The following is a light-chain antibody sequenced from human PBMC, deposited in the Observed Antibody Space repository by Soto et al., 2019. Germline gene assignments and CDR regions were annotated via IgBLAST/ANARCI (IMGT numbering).Light chain of an antibody. J-gene: IGKJ2*01. CDR3: QQYGRSPPFT. Sequence: EIVLTQSPGTLSLSPGDRATLSCRASQSVSSTYIAWYQQNPGRAPRLLIYGASSRATGIPDRFSGSGSGTDFTLTTTSLEPEDFAVYFCQQYGRSPPFTFGQGTKVEIK. CDR2: GAS. V-gene: IGKV3-20*01. CDR1: QSVSSTY.